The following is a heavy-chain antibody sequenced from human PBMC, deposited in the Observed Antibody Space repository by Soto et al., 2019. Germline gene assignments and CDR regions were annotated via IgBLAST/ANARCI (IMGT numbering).Heavy chain of an antibody. V-gene: IGHV1-2*04. CDR2: INPNSGGT. CDR3: ARGPFKASSYYYYYGMDV. CDR1: GYTFTSYG. J-gene: IGHJ6*02. D-gene: IGHD2-2*01. Sequence: ASVKVSCKASGYTFTSYGISWVRQAPGQGLEWMGWINPNSGGTNYAQKFQGWVTMTRDTSISTAYMELSRLRSDDTAVYYCARGPFKASSYYYYYGMDVWGQGTTVTVSS.